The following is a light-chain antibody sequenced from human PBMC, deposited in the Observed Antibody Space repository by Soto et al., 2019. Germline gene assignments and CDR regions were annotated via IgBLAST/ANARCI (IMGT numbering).Light chain of an antibody. CDR3: AAWDDSLNADV. Sequence: QSVLTQPPSVSEAPRQRVTISCSGSSSNIGNNAVNWYQQLPGQAPKIVIYYDNLLTSGVSDRFSGPKSGISASLAISDLQSDDEADYYCAAWDDSLNADVFGPGTKLTVL. J-gene: IGLJ1*01. CDR1: SSNIGNNA. V-gene: IGLV1-36*01. CDR2: YDN.